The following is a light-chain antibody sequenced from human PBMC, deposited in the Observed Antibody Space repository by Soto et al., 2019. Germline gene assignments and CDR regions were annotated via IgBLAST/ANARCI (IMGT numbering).Light chain of an antibody. CDR3: SAYTARSTLV. J-gene: IGLJ3*02. CDR1: MRDVGAYNL. CDR2: EVR. V-gene: IGLV2-14*01. Sequence: QSALTQPASVSGSAGQSITISCSGTMRDVGAYNLVSWYQQHPGTAPKLILYEVRNRPSRISSRFSGSRSGNTASLTISGLQPEDEGDYYCSAYTARSTLVFGGGTKVTVL.